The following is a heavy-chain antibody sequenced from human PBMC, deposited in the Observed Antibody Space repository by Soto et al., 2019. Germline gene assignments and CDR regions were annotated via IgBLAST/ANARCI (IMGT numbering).Heavy chain of an antibody. J-gene: IGHJ5*02. V-gene: IGHV1-3*01. CDR3: ARCRGYSYGCWFDP. CDR2: INAGNGNT. Sequence: ASVKVSCKASGYTFTSYAMHWVRQAPGQRLEWMGWINAGNGNTKYSQKFQGRVTITRDTSASTAYMELSSLRSEDTAVYYCARCRGYSYGCWFDPWGQGTRVTVSS. CDR1: GYTFTSYA. D-gene: IGHD5-18*01.